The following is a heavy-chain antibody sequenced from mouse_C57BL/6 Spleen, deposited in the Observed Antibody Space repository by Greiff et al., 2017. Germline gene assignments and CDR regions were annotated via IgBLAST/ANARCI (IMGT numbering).Heavy chain of an antibody. Sequence: QVQLQQSGPELVKPWASVTLSCKASGYTFTSYDFSWVKQRPGQGLEWIGWIYPRDGSTKYNQKFKGKTTLTVDTSSSPENMELHSLTSEDTAVYFCASTGYYVYPNGKDYWGQGTSVTVSS. CDR2: IYPRDGST. CDR3: ASTGYYVYPNGKDY. CDR1: GYTFTSYD. V-gene: IGHV1-85*01. J-gene: IGHJ4*01. D-gene: IGHD1-2*01.